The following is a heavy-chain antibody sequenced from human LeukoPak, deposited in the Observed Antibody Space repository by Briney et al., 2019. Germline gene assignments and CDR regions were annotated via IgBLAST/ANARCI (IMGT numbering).Heavy chain of an antibody. Sequence: GRSLRLSCAASGFTFSSYAMHWVRQAPGKGLEWVAVISYDGSNKYYADSVKGRFTTSRDNSKNTLYLQMNSLRAEDTAVYYCAKGMVRGVIIPYDYWGQGTLVTVSS. CDR2: ISYDGSNK. J-gene: IGHJ4*02. CDR3: AKGMVRGVIIPYDY. CDR1: GFTFSSYA. D-gene: IGHD3-10*01. V-gene: IGHV3-30*04.